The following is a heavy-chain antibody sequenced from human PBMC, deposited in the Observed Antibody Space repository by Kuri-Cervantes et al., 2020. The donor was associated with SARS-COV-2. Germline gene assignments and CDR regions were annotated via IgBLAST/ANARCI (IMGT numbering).Heavy chain of an antibody. CDR3: AKDRVATTPELFDL. D-gene: IGHD5-12*01. CDR1: GFTFSSYA. Sequence: GESLKISCAASGFTFSSYAMSWVRQAPGKGLEWVSVICSGGSSTYYADSVKGRFTISRDNSKNTLYLQMNSLRAEDTAVYYCAKDRVATTPELFDLWGRGTLVTVSS. J-gene: IGHJ2*01. V-gene: IGHV3-23*03. CDR2: ICSGGSST.